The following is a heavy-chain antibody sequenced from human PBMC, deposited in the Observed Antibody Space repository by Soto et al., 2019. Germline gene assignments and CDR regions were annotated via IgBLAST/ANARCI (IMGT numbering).Heavy chain of an antibody. D-gene: IGHD2-15*01. CDR2: IYWDDDK. CDR1: GFSLSTSGVG. J-gene: IGHJ4*02. V-gene: IGHV2-5*02. CDR3: AHRRSYCSGGSCSSGFDY. Sequence: QITLKESGPTLVKPTQTLTLTCTFSGFSLSTSGVGVGWIRQPPGKALEWLALIYWDDDKRYSPSLKSRLTIPKHTSKTPVVLTLTNMVPVDTATSYCAHRRSYCSGGSCSSGFDYWGQGTLVTVSS.